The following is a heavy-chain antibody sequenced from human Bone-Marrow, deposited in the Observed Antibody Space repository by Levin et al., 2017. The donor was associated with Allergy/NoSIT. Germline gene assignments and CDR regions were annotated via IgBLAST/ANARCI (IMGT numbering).Heavy chain of an antibody. CDR2: ISPDGINQ. D-gene: IGHD3-10*01. J-gene: IGHJ4*02. V-gene: IGHV3-30*18. CDR3: AKDKAFVSVTYWARNYFDY. CDR1: GFTFSSYA. Sequence: LSLTCEASGFTFSSYAMHWVRQAPGKGLEWVAIISPDGINQYYADSVKGRFTISRDNSKNTLYLQMNSLRAEDTAVYYCAKDKAFVSVTYWARNYFDYWGQGTLVTVSS.